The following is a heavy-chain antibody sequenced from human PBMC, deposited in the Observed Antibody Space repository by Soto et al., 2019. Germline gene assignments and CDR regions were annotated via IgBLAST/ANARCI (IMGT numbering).Heavy chain of an antibody. Sequence: PSVKVSCKASGYTFTSYAMNWVRQAPGQGLEWMGWINTNTGNPTYAQGFTGRFVFSLDTSVSTAYLQICSLKAEDTAVYYCARDSSSSLEYFQHWGQGTLVTVSS. V-gene: IGHV7-4-1*01. CDR3: ARDSSSSLEYFQH. CDR2: INTNTGNP. CDR1: GYTFTSYA. J-gene: IGHJ1*01. D-gene: IGHD6-6*01.